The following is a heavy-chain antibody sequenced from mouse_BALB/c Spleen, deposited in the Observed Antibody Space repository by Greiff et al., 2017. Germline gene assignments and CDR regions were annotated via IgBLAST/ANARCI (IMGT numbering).Heavy chain of an antibody. Sequence: LQQPGSELVRPGASVKLSCKASGYTFTSYWMHWVKQRPGQGLEWIGNIYPGSGSTNYDEKFKSKATLTVDTSSSTAYMQLSSLTSEDSAVYYCTPDYEYDGGFAYWGQGTLVTVSA. J-gene: IGHJ3*01. V-gene: IGHV1S22*01. D-gene: IGHD2-4*01. CDR1: GYTFTSYW. CDR3: TPDYEYDGGFAY. CDR2: IYPGSGST.